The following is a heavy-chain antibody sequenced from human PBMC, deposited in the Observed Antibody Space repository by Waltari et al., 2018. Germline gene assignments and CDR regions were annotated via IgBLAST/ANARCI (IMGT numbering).Heavy chain of an antibody. CDR3: AREAGGITKIRGDVDS. Sequence: EVQLVESGGDLVQTGRSLRLSCATSGFNFASYSMSWFRQAPGKGLEWVAFIRSADYGWTTEYAASVKGRFIMSRDDSKSIAYLQMSSLKTDDTALYYCAREAGGITKIRGDVDSWGQGTLVTVSS. J-gene: IGHJ4*02. V-gene: IGHV3-49*03. D-gene: IGHD3-10*01. CDR2: IRSADYGWTT. CDR1: GFNFASYS.